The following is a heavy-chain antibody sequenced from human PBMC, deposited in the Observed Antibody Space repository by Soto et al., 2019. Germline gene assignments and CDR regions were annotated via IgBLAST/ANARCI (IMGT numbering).Heavy chain of an antibody. CDR1: GYTFTSYG. CDR2: ISAYNGNT. Sequence: ASVKVSCKASGYTFTSYGISWVRQAPGQGLEWMGWISAYNGNTNYAQKLQGRVTMTTDTSTSTAYMELRSLRSEDTAVYYCARGSGYCSSTSCYDWFDPWGQGTLVTVSS. V-gene: IGHV1-18*01. D-gene: IGHD2-2*01. J-gene: IGHJ5*02. CDR3: ARGSGYCSSTSCYDWFDP.